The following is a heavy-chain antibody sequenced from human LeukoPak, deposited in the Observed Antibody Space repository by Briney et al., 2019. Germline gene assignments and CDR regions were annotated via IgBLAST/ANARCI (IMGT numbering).Heavy chain of an antibody. CDR1: GGSISSYY. Sequence: SETLSLTCTVSGGSISSYYWSWIRQPPGKGLEWIGYIYYSESTNYNPSLKSRVTISVDTSKNQFSLKLSSVTAADTAVYYCARALGGWFDPWGQGTLVTVSS. V-gene: IGHV4-59*01. J-gene: IGHJ5*02. CDR2: IYYSEST. CDR3: ARALGGWFDP.